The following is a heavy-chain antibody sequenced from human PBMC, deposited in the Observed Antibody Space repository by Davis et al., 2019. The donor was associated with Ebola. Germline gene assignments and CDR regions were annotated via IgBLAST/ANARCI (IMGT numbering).Heavy chain of an antibody. CDR1: GFTFTRDW. Sequence: GESLKISCVASGFTFTRDWMTWVRQAPGKGLEWVANIKQDGSEKYYVDSVKGRFTISRDNAKNSLYLQMTSLRAEDTAVYYCVRDSGYYSHDYWGHGTLVTVPS. J-gene: IGHJ4*01. V-gene: IGHV3-7*01. CDR3: VRDSGYYSHDY. D-gene: IGHD5-12*01. CDR2: IKQDGSEK.